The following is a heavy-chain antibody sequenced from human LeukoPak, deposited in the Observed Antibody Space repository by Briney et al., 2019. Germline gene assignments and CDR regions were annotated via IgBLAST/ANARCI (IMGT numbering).Heavy chain of an antibody. CDR2: IIPIFGTA. D-gene: IGHD2-15*01. J-gene: IGHJ3*02. CDR3: ASDGSSQRLAFDI. Sequence: SVKVSCKVSGASLSETSIHWVRQAPGQGLEWMGGIIPIFGTANYAQKFQGRVTITTDESTSTAYMELSSLRSEDTAVYYCASDGSSQRLAFDIWGQGTMVTVSS. V-gene: IGHV1-69*05. CDR1: GASLSETS.